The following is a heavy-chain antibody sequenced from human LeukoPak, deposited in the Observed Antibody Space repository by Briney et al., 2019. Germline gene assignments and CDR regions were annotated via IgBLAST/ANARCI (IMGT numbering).Heavy chain of an antibody. V-gene: IGHV1-18*01. Sequence: ASVKVSCKVSGYTLTELSMHWVRQAPGQGLEWMGWISAYNGNTNYAQKLQGRVTMTTDTSTSTAYMELRSLRSDDTAVYYCARAKIAVAGTILYYWGQGTLVTVSS. J-gene: IGHJ4*02. CDR1: GYTLTELS. D-gene: IGHD6-19*01. CDR2: ISAYNGNT. CDR3: ARAKIAVAGTILYY.